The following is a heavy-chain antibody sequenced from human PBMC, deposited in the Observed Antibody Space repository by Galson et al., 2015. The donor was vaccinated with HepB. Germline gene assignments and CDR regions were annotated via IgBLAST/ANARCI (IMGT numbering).Heavy chain of an antibody. CDR2: IWYDGSNK. CDR1: GFTFSNAW. J-gene: IGHJ6*02. V-gene: IGHV3-33*08. Sequence: LRLSCAASGFTFSNAWMGWVRQAPGKGLEWVAVIWYDGSNKYYADSVKGRFTISRDNSKNTLYLQMNSLRAEDTAVYYCAREEDGMDVWGQGTTVTVSS. CDR3: AREEDGMDV.